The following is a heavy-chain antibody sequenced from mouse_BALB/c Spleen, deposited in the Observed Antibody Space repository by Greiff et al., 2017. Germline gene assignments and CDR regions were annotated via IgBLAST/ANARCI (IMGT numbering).Heavy chain of an antibody. D-gene: IGHD2-2*01. V-gene: IGHV1-4*02. J-gene: IGHJ4*01. Sequence: QVQLQQSAAELARPGASVKMSCKASGYTFTSYTMHWVKQRPGQGLEWIGYINPSSGYTEYNQKFKDKTTLTADKSSSTAYMQLSSLTSEDSAVYYCARPWLRHAMDYWGQGTSVTVSS. CDR1: GYTFTSYT. CDR3: ARPWLRHAMDY. CDR2: INPSSGYT.